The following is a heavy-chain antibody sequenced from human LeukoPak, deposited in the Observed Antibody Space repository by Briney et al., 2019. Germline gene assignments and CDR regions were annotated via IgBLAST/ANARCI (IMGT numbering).Heavy chain of an antibody. J-gene: IGHJ4*02. D-gene: IGHD3-22*01. CDR1: GGSISSYY. V-gene: IGHV4-59*01. CDR3: ARDLYDSSGYYYVD. Sequence: SETLSLTCTVSGGSISSYYWSWIRQPPGKGLEWIGYIYYSGSTNYNPSLKSRVTISVDTSKNQFSLTLSSVTAADTAVYYCARDLYDSSGYYYVDWGQGTLVTVSS. CDR2: IYYSGST.